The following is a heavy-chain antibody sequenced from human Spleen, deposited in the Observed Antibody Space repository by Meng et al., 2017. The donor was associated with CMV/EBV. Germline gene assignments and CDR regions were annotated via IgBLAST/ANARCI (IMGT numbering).Heavy chain of an antibody. CDR1: GGSFSGYY. J-gene: IGHJ5*02. Sequence: QVQIQESGPGLVKPSETLSLTCAVYGGSFSGYYWSWIRQPPGKGLEWIGEINHSGSTNYNPSLKSRVTISVDTSKNQFSLKLSSVTAADTAVYYCAREDYHWFDPWGQGTLVTVSS. D-gene: IGHD4-11*01. V-gene: IGHV4-34*01. CDR2: INHSGST. CDR3: AREDYHWFDP.